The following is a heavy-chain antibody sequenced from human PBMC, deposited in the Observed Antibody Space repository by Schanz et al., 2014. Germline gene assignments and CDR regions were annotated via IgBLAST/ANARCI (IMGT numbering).Heavy chain of an antibody. J-gene: IGHJ5*01. CDR1: GFSFSDYY. D-gene: IGHD2-15*01. CDR2: INTGSNYI. CDR3: AKTPREYCNYDNCPNWFDS. Sequence: QVHLLESGGGLVEPGGSLRLSCAASGFSFSDYYMSWIRQAPGKGLEWISFINTGSNYINYADSVKGRFTISRDNSKNSLYLQMNSLRAEDTAVYYCAKTPREYCNYDNCPNWFDSWGQGTLVTASS. V-gene: IGHV3-11*03.